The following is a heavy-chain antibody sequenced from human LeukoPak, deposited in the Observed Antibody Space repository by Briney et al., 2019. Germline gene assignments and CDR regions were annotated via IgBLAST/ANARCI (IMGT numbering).Heavy chain of an antibody. CDR3: AKGRWVTHQYYFDY. Sequence: QPVGSLRLSCAASGFTVSSNYMTCVRQAPGKGLEWVSLIYSAGSTYYADSVKGRFTLSRDSSKNTLYLHMNSLRAEDTAVYYCAKGRWVTHQYYFDYWDQGTLVTVSS. V-gene: IGHV3-53*01. J-gene: IGHJ4*02. D-gene: IGHD4-23*01. CDR1: GFTVSSNY. CDR2: IYSAGST.